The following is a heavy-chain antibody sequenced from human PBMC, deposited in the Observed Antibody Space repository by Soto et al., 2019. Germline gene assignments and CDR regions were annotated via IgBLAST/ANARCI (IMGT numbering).Heavy chain of an antibody. V-gene: IGHV4-34*01. J-gene: IGHJ4*02. CDR3: ARNRYCSGGSCYSIPSYIDY. D-gene: IGHD2-15*01. CDR2: INHSGST. Sequence: KRLEWIGEINHSGSTNYNPSLKSRVTISVDTSKNQFSLKLSSVTAADTAVYYCARNRYCSGGSCYSIPSYIDYWGQGTLVTVSS.